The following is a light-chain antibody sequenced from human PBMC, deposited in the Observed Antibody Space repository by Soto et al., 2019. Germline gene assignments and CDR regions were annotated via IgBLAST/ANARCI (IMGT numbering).Light chain of an antibody. J-gene: IGKJ2*01. Sequence: EIVMTQSPATLSVSPGERATLSCRASQSVSSNLAWYQQKPGQAPRLLIYGASTRATGIPARFSGSGSGTEFTLTISRPQSGDFGIFFWQEYNNLALTFGQGTKLEIK. CDR3: QEYNNLALT. V-gene: IGKV3-15*01. CDR1: QSVSSN. CDR2: GAS.